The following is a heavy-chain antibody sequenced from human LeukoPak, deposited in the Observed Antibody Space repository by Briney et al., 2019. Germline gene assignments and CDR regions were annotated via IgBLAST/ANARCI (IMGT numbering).Heavy chain of an antibody. J-gene: IGHJ4*02. V-gene: IGHV3-7*01. CDR3: ARRAGAYSHPYDY. CDR2: IHPHGREQ. D-gene: IGHD4/OR15-4a*01. Sequence: SGGSLRLSCAASGFSFSTKWMSWVRQAPGKGLEWVGNIHPHGREQYPVDSVKGRFTISRDNARNSLFLQMNSLRAEDTAVYYCARRAGAYSHPYDYWGQGTLVTVSS. CDR1: GFSFSTKW.